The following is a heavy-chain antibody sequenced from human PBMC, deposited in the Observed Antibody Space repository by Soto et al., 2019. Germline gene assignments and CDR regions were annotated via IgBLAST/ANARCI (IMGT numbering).Heavy chain of an antibody. CDR3: AREDVSSGHAGTFHH. D-gene: IGHD3-22*01. Sequence: QVQLVESGGGVVQPGRSLRLSCTASGFTFTTYVMHWVRQAPGKGLEWVAGISNDGGAQHYTDSVKGRFTISRDNSKNTLYVQMNSLGVEDTAVYYCAREDVSSGHAGTFHHWGQGPLVTLSS. J-gene: IGHJ1*01. CDR1: GFTFTTYV. V-gene: IGHV3-30-3*01. CDR2: ISNDGGAQ.